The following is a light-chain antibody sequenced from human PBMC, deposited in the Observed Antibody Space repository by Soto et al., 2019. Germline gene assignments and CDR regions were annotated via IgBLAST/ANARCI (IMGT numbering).Light chain of an antibody. J-gene: IGKJ2*01. CDR1: QSLLNSNGYTY. Sequence: EIVMTQSPLSLPATPGEPASISCRSSQSLLNSNGYTYSDWYLQKPGQSPQFLIYLVSNRSSGVPDRFSGSGSGTDFTLKISRVEAEDVGVYFCMQAAQTPYTFGQGTKLEIK. V-gene: IGKV2-28*01. CDR2: LVS. CDR3: MQAAQTPYT.